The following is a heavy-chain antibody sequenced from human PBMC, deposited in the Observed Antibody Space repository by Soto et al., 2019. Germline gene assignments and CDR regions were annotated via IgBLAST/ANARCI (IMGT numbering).Heavy chain of an antibody. Sequence: GGSLRLSCAASGLTFSNYAMNWVRQAPGKGLEWVSTISGSGGSTYYADSVKGRFTISTDNSKNTLYLQMNSLRAEDTAVYYCARGPMQFAFFDYWGQGTLVTVSS. J-gene: IGHJ4*02. D-gene: IGHD3-10*01. CDR3: ARGPMQFAFFDY. CDR2: ISGSGGST. V-gene: IGHV3-23*01. CDR1: GLTFSNYA.